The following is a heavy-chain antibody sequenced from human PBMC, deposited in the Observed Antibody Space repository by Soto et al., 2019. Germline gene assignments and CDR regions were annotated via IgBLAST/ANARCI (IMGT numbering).Heavy chain of an antibody. J-gene: IGHJ6*02. D-gene: IGHD4-4*01. Sequence: XRSLGLPCTLCGGCVSSSRCYGGWIRQPPGKGLECIGSIYYSGSTYYNPSLKRRVTIYVDTSKNQFSLKLSSVTAADTAVYSCARRSTVTTHNDYHYGMDVWAQGTTVTVSS. CDR1: GGCVSSSRCY. CDR2: IYYSGST. CDR3: ARRSTVTTHNDYHYGMDV. V-gene: IGHV4-39*01.